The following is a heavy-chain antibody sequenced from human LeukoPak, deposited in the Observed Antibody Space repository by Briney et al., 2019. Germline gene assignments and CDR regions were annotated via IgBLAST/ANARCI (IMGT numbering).Heavy chain of an antibody. J-gene: IGHJ6*03. CDR1: GGSISSGSYY. CDR2: IYSSGST. CDR3: ARNYGDYIDYYYYYTDV. V-gene: IGHV4-61*02. D-gene: IGHD4-17*01. Sequence: SETLSLTCTVSGGSISSGSYYWSWIRQPAGKGLEWIGRIYSSGSTNYNPSLKSRVTVSLDTSKNQFSLKLRSVTAADTAVYYCARNYGDYIDYYYYYTDVWGKGTTVAVSS.